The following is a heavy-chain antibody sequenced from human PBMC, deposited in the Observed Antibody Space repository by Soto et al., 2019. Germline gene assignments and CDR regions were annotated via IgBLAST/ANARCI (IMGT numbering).Heavy chain of an antibody. V-gene: IGHV3-30-3*01. Sequence: GSLRLSCAASGFTFSSYAMHWVRQAPGKGLEWVAVISYDGSNKYYADSVKGRFTISRDNSKNTLYLQMNSLRAEDTAVYYCARAVDYFDYWGQGTLVTVSS. CDR1: GFTFSSYA. J-gene: IGHJ4*02. CDR2: ISYDGSNK. CDR3: ARAVDYFDY.